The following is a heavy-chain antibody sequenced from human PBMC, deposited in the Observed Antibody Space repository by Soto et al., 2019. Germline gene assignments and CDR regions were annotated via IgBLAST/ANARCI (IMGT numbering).Heavy chain of an antibody. J-gene: IGHJ6*02. CDR1: GFTFSSYG. CDR2: ISYDGSNK. D-gene: IGHD3-3*01. Sequence: GSLRLSCAASGFTFSSYGMHWVRQAPGKGLEWVAVISYDGSNKYYADSVKGRFTISRDNSKNTLYLQMNSLRAEDTAVYYCAKLGSIFGVVIFEYVMDFWGQGTTVTVSS. CDR3: AKLGSIFGVVIFEYVMDF. V-gene: IGHV3-30*18.